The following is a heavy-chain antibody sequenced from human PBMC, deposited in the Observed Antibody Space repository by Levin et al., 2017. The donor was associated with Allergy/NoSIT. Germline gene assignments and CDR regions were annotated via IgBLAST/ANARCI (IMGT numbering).Heavy chain of an antibody. CDR3: ARLQDDDIVSNFH. CDR1: GYTFTGYY. D-gene: IGHD5/OR15-5a*01. Sequence: GGSLRLSCKASGYTFTGYYIHWVRQAPGQGLEWMGWINPHSGATNYALQFKGRVTMTRDTSISTAYMELSRLRSDDTAVYYCARLQDDDIVSNFHWGQGTLVTVSS. CDR2: INPHSGAT. V-gene: IGHV1-2*02. J-gene: IGHJ1*01.